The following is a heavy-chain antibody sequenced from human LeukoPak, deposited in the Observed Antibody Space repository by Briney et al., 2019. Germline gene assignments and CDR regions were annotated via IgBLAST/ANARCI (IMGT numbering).Heavy chain of an antibody. CDR1: GFTFSSYA. D-gene: IGHD3-16*01. V-gene: IGHV3-23*01. Sequence: GGSLRLSCAASGFTFSSYAMSWVRQAPGKGLQWVSTISGSGGSTYDADSVKGRVTISRDNSKNTLYLQMNNPRAEDTAVYYCAKATTFGGRDYFDYWGQGTLVTVSS. CDR3: AKATTFGGRDYFDY. CDR2: ISGSGGST. J-gene: IGHJ4*02.